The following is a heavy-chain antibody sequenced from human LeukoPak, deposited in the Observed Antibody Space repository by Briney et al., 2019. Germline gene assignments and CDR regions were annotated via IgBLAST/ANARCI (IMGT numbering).Heavy chain of an antibody. CDR2: IYYSGST. V-gene: IGHV4-39*07. J-gene: IGHJ4*02. CDR3: ARELVGSLDYDY. D-gene: IGHD1-26*01. CDR1: GGSISDNNYY. Sequence: PSETLSLTCTVSGGSISDNNYYWAWIRQPPGKGLEWIGSIYYSGSTDYNPSLKSRVTISVDTSKKQFSLKLSSVTAADTAVYYCARELVGSLDYDYWGQGTLVTVSS.